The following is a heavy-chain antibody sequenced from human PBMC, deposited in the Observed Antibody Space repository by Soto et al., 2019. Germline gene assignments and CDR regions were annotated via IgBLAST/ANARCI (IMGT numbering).Heavy chain of an antibody. Sequence: PSQTLSLTCAISGDSVSSNSAAWNWIRQSPSRGLEWLGRTYYRSRWYNDYAVSVRSRITVNPDTSKNQFSLHLNSVTPEDTAVIYCAGTSSLQWYYMDVWDKGTTVTVSS. CDR2: TYYRSRWYN. J-gene: IGHJ6*03. CDR1: GDSVSSNSAA. V-gene: IGHV6-1*01. CDR3: AGTSSLQWYYMDV. D-gene: IGHD1-7*01.